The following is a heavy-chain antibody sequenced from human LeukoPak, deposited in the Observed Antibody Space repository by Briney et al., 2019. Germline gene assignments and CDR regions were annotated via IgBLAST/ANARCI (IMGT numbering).Heavy chain of an antibody. Sequence: SETLSLTCTVSGGSISSYYWSWIRQPPGKGLEWIGYIYYSGSTNYNPSLKSRVTISVGTSKNQFSLKLSSVTAADTAVYYCARVIPGQWLVPSVFDYWGQGTLVTVSS. D-gene: IGHD6-19*01. V-gene: IGHV4-59*01. J-gene: IGHJ4*02. CDR2: IYYSGST. CDR1: GGSISSYY. CDR3: ARVIPGQWLVPSVFDY.